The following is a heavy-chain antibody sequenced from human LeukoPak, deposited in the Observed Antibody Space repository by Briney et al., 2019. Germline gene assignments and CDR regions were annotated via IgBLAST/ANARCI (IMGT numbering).Heavy chain of an antibody. V-gene: IGHV4-59*12. CDR3: AREREGPYGYLDY. CDR1: GGSISSYY. CDR2: IYYSGIT. Sequence: SETLSLTCTVSGGSISSYYWSWIRQPPGKGLEWIGYIYYSGITNFNPSLKSRVTISVDTSKNQFSLELSSVTAADTAVYYCAREREGPYGYLDYWGQGTLVTVSS. J-gene: IGHJ4*02. D-gene: IGHD4-17*01.